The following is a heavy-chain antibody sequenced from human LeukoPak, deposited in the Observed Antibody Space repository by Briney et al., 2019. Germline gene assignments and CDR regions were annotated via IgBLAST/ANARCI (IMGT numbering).Heavy chain of an antibody. CDR2: MNPNSGNT. Sequence: GASVKVTCKASGYTFTSYDINWVRQATGQGLEWMGWMNPNSGNTGYAQKFQGRVTMTRDTSISTAYMELSSLRSEDTAVYYCARAVSGWYNWFDPWGQGTLVTVSS. V-gene: IGHV1-8*01. CDR3: ARAVSGWYNWFDP. D-gene: IGHD6-19*01. J-gene: IGHJ5*02. CDR1: GYTFTSYD.